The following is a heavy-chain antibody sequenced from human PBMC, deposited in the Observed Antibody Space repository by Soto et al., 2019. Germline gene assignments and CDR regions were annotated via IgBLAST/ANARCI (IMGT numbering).Heavy chain of an antibody. Sequence: QLQLQESGPGLVKPSETLSLTCTVSGGSISSSSYYWGWIRQPPGKGLEWIGSIYYSGSTYYNPSLKSRVTLSVDTSKNQFSLKLSSVTAADTAVYYCARLGSIDITIFGVVTDNWFDPWGQGTLVTVSS. V-gene: IGHV4-39*01. CDR2: IYYSGST. CDR1: GGSISSSSYY. D-gene: IGHD3-3*01. CDR3: ARLGSIDITIFGVVTDNWFDP. J-gene: IGHJ5*02.